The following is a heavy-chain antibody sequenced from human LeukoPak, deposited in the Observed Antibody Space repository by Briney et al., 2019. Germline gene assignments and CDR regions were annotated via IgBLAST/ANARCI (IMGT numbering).Heavy chain of an antibody. CDR1: ACSISSYY. V-gene: IGHV4-4*07. J-gene: IGHJ6*04. CDR3: ASARTTAFMDV. CDR2: IYTSGSI. Sequence: PSETLSLTCSGYACSISSYYWSWIRQPAGKGLEWIGRIYTSGSINYNPSLKSRVTMSVDTSKNQFSLKLSSVTAADTAVYYCASARTTAFMDVWGKGTTVTVSS. D-gene: IGHD2-2*01.